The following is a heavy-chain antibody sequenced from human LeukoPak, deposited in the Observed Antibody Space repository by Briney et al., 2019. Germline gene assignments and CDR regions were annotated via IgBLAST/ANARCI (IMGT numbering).Heavy chain of an antibody. D-gene: IGHD6-13*01. CDR1: GFTFDDYG. V-gene: IGHV3-20*04. J-gene: IGHJ4*02. Sequence: PGGSLRLSCAASGFTFDDYGMSWVRQAPGKGLEWVSGINWNGGSTGYADSVKGRFTISRDNAKNSLYLQMNSLRAEDTALYYCARGTPKAAATDFDYWGQGTLVTVSS. CDR2: INWNGGST. CDR3: ARGTPKAAATDFDY.